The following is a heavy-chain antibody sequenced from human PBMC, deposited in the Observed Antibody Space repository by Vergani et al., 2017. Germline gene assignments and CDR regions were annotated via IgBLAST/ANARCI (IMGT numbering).Heavy chain of an antibody. J-gene: IGHJ4*02. CDR3: ARTRYCRSTSCPIGAY. V-gene: IGHV3-33*01. CDR2: IWYDGSKE. CDR1: GFTLSSHA. D-gene: IGHD2-2*01. Sequence: QVQLEESGGGVVQPGRSLRLTCAGSGFTLSSHAMHWVRQAPAKGLEWVAFIWYDGSKEYYADSVKGRFTISRDNSKNTLYLQMNSLSAEDTAVYYCARTRYCRSTSCPIGAYWGQGTLVTVST.